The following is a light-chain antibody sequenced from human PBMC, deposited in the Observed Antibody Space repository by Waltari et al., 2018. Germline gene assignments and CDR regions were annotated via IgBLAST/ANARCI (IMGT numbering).Light chain of an antibody. CDR1: PRVSSY. Sequence: DTVLTQSPATLSLSPGDRATLSCRASPRVSSYLAWYQQKPGQAPRLLIYDASNSATGIPARFSGSGSGTDFTLTISSLEPEDFAVYYCQQRGTWPRTFGQGTMVEIK. J-gene: IGKJ1*01. CDR3: QQRGTWPRT. V-gene: IGKV3-11*01. CDR2: DAS.